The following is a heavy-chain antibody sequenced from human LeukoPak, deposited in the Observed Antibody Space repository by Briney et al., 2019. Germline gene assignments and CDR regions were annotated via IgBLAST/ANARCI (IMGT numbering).Heavy chain of an antibody. Sequence: SETLSLTCAVYGGSFSGYYWSWIRQPPGKGLEWIGEINHSGSTNYNPSLKSQVTISVDTSKNQFSLKLSSVTAADTAVYYCARGSSGSPFSAYFDYWGQGTLVTVSS. V-gene: IGHV4-34*01. D-gene: IGHD3-22*01. CDR3: ARGSSGSPFSAYFDY. J-gene: IGHJ4*02. CDR1: GGSFSGYY. CDR2: INHSGST.